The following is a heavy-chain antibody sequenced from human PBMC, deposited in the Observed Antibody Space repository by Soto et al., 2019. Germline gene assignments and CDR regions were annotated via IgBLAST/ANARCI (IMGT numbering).Heavy chain of an antibody. J-gene: IGHJ5*02. CDR1: GFIFDNFG. V-gene: IGHV3-23*01. D-gene: IGHD1-26*01. CDR2: ISGSGFKK. Sequence: LRLSCAASGFIFDNFGMSWVLQAPGKGLEWISSISGSGFKKYYADSVKGRFTISRDNSKSTVYLELNNLSAEDTAVYHCAKNQGVELVPLATVDWFDPWGQGSVVTVSS. CDR3: AKNQGVELVPLATVDWFDP.